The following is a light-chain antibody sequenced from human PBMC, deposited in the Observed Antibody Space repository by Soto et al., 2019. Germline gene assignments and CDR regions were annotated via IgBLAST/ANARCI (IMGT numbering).Light chain of an antibody. CDR2: EVS. J-gene: IGKJ1*01. CDR1: QSLIHSDGSTY. Sequence: DVVMTQSPLSLPVTLGQPASISCTSSQSLIHSDGSTYLSWFQQRPCQSPSRLIYEVSDRGSGVPARFIGGGACTDFILKISRVVADDVGVYYCRQGNRWPSTFGQGTEVEIK. V-gene: IGKV2-30*02. CDR3: RQGNRWPST.